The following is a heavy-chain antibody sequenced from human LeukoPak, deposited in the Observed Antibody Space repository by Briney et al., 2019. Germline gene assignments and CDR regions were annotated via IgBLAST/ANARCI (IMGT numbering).Heavy chain of an antibody. Sequence: GGSLRLSCAASGFTFSSYSMNWVRQAPGKGLEWVSYISSSSSTIYYADSVKGRFTISRDNAKNSLYLQMNSLRAEDTAVYYCAKDLLVVVAAPFDYWGQGTLVTVSS. J-gene: IGHJ4*02. CDR1: GFTFSSYS. CDR2: ISSSSSTI. V-gene: IGHV3-48*01. D-gene: IGHD2-15*01. CDR3: AKDLLVVVAAPFDY.